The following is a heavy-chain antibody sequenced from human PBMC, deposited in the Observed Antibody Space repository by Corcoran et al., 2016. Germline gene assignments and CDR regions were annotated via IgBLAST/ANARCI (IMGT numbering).Heavy chain of an antibody. J-gene: IGHJ5*02. V-gene: IGHV2-5*01. CDR3: ARASAQSSSGYGWFDP. CDR2: LYWNDDK. D-gene: IGHD6-13*01. Sequence: QITLKESGPTLVKHTQTLTLTCTFSGFSLSTSGVGVGWIRQPPGKALECLALLYWNDDKRYSPSLKSRLTITKDTSKNQVVLTMTNMDPLDTATDYCARASAQSSSGYGWFDPWGQGTLVTVSA. CDR1: GFSLSTSGVG.